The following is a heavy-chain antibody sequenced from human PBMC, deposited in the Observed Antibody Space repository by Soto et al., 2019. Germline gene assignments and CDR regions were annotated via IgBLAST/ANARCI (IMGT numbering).Heavy chain of an antibody. D-gene: IGHD3-10*01. CDR3: ARSRITMVRGVIMDYYYGMDV. CDR1: GGSISSSSYY. CDR2: IYYSGST. Sequence: PSETLSLTCTVSGGSISSSSYYWGWIRQPPGKGLEWIGSIYYSGSTYYNPSLKSRVTISVDTSKNQFSLKLSSVTAADTAVYYCARSRITMVRGVIMDYYYGMDVWGKGTTVTVSS. J-gene: IGHJ6*04. V-gene: IGHV4-39*01.